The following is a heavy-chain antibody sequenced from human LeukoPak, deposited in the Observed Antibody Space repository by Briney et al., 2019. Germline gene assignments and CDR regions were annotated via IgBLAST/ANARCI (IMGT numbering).Heavy chain of an antibody. Sequence: SETLSLTCTVSGGFISSGGYYWSWIRQHPGKGLEWIGYIYYSGSTYYNPSLKSRVTISVDTSKNQFSLKLSSVTAADTAVYYCASGIARSDYDSSGFKFDYWGQGTLVTVSS. CDR1: GGFISSGGYY. D-gene: IGHD3-22*01. J-gene: IGHJ4*02. CDR2: IYYSGST. V-gene: IGHV4-31*03. CDR3: ASGIARSDYDSSGFKFDY.